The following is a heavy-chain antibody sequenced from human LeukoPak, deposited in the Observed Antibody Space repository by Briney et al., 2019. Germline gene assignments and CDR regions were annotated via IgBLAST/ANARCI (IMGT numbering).Heavy chain of an antibody. CDR3: ARVLTVGATTDAFDI. Sequence: GGSLRLSCAASGFTFASYSMNWVRQAPGKGLEWVSSISGDSTYIYNAGSVKGRFTISRDNAQASLYLLMNSLRAEDTAVYYCARVLTVGATTDAFDIWGQGTMVTVSS. D-gene: IGHD1-26*01. CDR1: GFTFASYS. J-gene: IGHJ3*02. CDR2: ISGDSTYI. V-gene: IGHV3-21*01.